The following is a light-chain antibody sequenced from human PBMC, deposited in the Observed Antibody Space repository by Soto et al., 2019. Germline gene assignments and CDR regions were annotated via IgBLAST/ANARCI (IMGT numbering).Light chain of an antibody. CDR2: GAS. CDR3: HQLNSFPIP. V-gene: IGKV1-9*01. CDR1: QGISSF. J-gene: IGKJ3*01. Sequence: IQLTQSPSSLSASVGDRVTITCRASQGISSFLAWYQQKPGKAPKLLIYGASTLHSGVPSRFSGSGSGTDFTLTIGSLQPEDFATYYCHQLNSFPIPFGPGTKVDIK.